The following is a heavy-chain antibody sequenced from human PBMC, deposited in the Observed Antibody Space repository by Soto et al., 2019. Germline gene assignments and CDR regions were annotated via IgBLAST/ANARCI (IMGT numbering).Heavy chain of an antibody. CDR2: ISGSGGST. Sequence: VGSLRLSCAASGFTFSSYAMSWVRPAPGKGLEWVSAISGSGGSTYYADSGKGRFTISRDNSKNTLYLQMNSLRAEDTAVYYCANQGGRYYSCCGMDVWGQGTTVTVSS. J-gene: IGHJ6*02. V-gene: IGHV3-23*01. CDR1: GFTFSSYA. D-gene: IGHD3-16*01. CDR3: ANQGGRYYSCCGMDV.